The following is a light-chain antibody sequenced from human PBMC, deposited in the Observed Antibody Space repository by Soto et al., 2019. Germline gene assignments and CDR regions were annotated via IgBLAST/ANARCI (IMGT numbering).Light chain of an antibody. Sequence: EIVLTQSPGTLSLSPGERATLSCRASQSIASYIAWYQQKPGQAPRLLIYDVSNRATGIPARFSGSGSGTDFTLTISSLEPGDFAVYYCQQRSNWPPITFGQGTRLEIK. V-gene: IGKV3-11*01. CDR2: DVS. CDR1: QSIASY. CDR3: QQRSNWPPIT. J-gene: IGKJ5*01.